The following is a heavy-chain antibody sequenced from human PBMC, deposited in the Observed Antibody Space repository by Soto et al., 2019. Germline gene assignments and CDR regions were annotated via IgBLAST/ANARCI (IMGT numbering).Heavy chain of an antibody. CDR3: ARHLWVGSSWYLGAFDI. V-gene: IGHV4-59*08. D-gene: IGHD6-13*01. J-gene: IGHJ3*02. CDR1: GDSISNYY. CDR2: IYYSGST. Sequence: SETLSLTCTVSGDSISNYYWSWIRQPPGKGLEWIGYIYYSGSTNYNPSLKSRVTISVETSKNQFSLKLSSVTAADTAVYYCARHLWVGSSWYLGAFDIRGQGTMVTVSS.